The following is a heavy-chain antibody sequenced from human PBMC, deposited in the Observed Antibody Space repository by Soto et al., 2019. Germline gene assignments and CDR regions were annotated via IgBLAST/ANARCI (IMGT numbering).Heavy chain of an antibody. V-gene: IGHV4-31*03. CDR2: IYYSGST. CDR3: ARGDTAMGIDY. J-gene: IGHJ4*02. CDR1: GGSISSGGYY. Sequence: PSETLSLTCTVSGGSISSGGYYWSWIRQHPGKGLQWIGYIYYSGSTYYNPSLKSRVTISVDTSKNQFSLKLSSVTAADTAVYYCARGDTAMGIDYWGQGTLVTVSS. D-gene: IGHD5-18*01.